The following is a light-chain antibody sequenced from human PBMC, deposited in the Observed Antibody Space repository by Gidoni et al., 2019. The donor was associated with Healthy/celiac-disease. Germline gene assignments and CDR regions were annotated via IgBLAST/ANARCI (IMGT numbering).Light chain of an antibody. CDR1: QSFLYSSNNKNY. Sequence: DIVMTQSPDSLAVFLGERATIHCKSSQSFLYSSNNKNYLAWYQQKPGQPPKLLIYLESTRESGVPDRFSGSGSGTDFTLTISSLQAEDVAVYYCQQYYSTWTFGQGTKVEIK. J-gene: IGKJ1*01. V-gene: IGKV4-1*01. CDR2: LES. CDR3: QQYYSTWT.